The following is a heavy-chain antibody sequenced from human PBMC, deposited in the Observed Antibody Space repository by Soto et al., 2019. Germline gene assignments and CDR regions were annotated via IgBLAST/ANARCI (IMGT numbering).Heavy chain of an antibody. J-gene: IGHJ5*02. CDR1: GGSISSGGYY. CDR3: ARSPKAAALTNWFDA. D-gene: IGHD6-13*01. Sequence: LSLTFTVSGGSISSGGYYWSWIRQHPGKGLEWIGYIYYSGSTYYNPSLKSRVTISVDTSKNQFSLKLSSVTAADTAVYYCARSPKAAALTNWFDAWGQGTLVTVSS. V-gene: IGHV4-31*03. CDR2: IYYSGST.